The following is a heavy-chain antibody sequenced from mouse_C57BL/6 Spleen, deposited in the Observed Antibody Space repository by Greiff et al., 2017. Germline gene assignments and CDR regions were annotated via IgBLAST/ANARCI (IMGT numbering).Heavy chain of an antibody. CDR3: ARVWWDGLWDYVDY. CDR1: GYTFPGYW. Sequence: VKLQESGAELMKPGASVKLSCKATGYTFPGYWIEWVKQRPGHGLEWIGEILPGSGSTNYNEKFKGKATFSADTSSNTAYMQLSSLTTEDSAIYYCARVWWDGLWDYVDYWGQGTTLTVSS. J-gene: IGHJ2*01. V-gene: IGHV1-9*01. D-gene: IGHD1-1*02. CDR2: ILPGSGST.